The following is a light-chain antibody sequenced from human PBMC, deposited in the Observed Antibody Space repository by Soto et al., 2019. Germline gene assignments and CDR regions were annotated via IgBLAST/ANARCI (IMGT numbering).Light chain of an antibody. CDR1: QSLVHRDGNSY. CDR2: ILS. Sequence: DFVMTQTPLSSPVTLGQPASISCRSSQSLVHRDGNSYWSWLHPRQVQPPALLIYILSNRYSGVADRFSGSGAGTDFTLKISRVEPEDVGVYYYMQATHPYTLGQGTKLEIK. V-gene: IGKV2-24*01. CDR3: MQATHPYT. J-gene: IGKJ2*01.